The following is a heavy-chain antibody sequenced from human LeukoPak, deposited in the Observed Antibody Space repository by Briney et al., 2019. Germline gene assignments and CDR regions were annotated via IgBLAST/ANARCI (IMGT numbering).Heavy chain of an antibody. J-gene: IGHJ4*02. CDR1: GGSISSSSYY. D-gene: IGHD1-1*01. V-gene: IGHV4-39*01. CDR2: FYYSGST. CDR3: ARLWRAAIDY. Sequence: SETLSLTYSVFSGGSISSSSYYWGWIRQPPGKGLEWIGSFYYSGSTYYNPSLKSRVTISADTSKNQFSLKLSSVTAADTAVYYCARLWRAAIDYGGQGTLVAVSS.